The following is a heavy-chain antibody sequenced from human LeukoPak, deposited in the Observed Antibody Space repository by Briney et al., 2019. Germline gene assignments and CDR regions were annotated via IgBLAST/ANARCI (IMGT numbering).Heavy chain of an antibody. J-gene: IGHJ4*02. Sequence: SQTLSLTCTVSGGSISEGTYYWNWIRQPAGKGLEWIGRVYRTGSTNYNPSLKSRVTISIDTSKNQFSLKLISVTAADTAVYFCARYEPVTGLLDDWGQGTLVTVSS. V-gene: IGHV4-61*02. CDR3: ARYEPVTGLLDD. CDR1: GGSISEGTYY. CDR2: VYRTGST. D-gene: IGHD6-19*01.